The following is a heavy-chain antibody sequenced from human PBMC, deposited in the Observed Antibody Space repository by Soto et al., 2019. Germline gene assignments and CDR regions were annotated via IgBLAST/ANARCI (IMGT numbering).Heavy chain of an antibody. Sequence: EVQLVQSGAEVKKPGESLRISCKASGDSFLNYWIGWVRQMPGKGLEWMGIIYPGDSDTRYSPSFQGQVTLSAAKSISTAYQQWRSLKASDTAIYYCATRPIGGGCCSVSCFRYYVDPWGQGTLITVSS. D-gene: IGHD2-2*01. CDR1: GDSFLNYW. CDR3: ATRPIGGGCCSVSCFRYYVDP. CDR2: IYPGDSDT. J-gene: IGHJ5*02. V-gene: IGHV5-51*03.